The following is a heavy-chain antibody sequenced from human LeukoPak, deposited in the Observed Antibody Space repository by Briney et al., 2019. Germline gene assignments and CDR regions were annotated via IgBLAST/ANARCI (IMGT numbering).Heavy chain of an antibody. CDR1: GCTFTSYD. Sequence: WASVKVSCKASGCTFTSYDINWVRQATGQGLEWMGWMNPNSGSTGYAQKFQGRVTMSRNTSISTAYMELSSLRSEDTAVYYCARGVSVAAAGTRDYWGQGTLVTVSS. J-gene: IGHJ4*02. V-gene: IGHV1-8*01. CDR3: ARGVSVAAAGTRDY. CDR2: MNPNSGST. D-gene: IGHD6-13*01.